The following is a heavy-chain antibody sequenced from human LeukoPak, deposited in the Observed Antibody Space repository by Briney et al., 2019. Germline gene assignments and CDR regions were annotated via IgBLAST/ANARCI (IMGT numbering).Heavy chain of an antibody. CDR2: IYPGDSDT. J-gene: IGHJ4*02. V-gene: IGHV5-51*01. Sequence: WESLKIYCKGSGYSFTSYWIGLVRQMPGKGLEWMGIIYPGDSDTKYSPSFQGQVTTSADNAISTAYLQWSSLKASDTAMYYCARHREEAYYYDSSGYPDYWGQGTLVTVSS. CDR3: ARHREEAYYYDSSGYPDY. CDR1: GYSFTSYW. D-gene: IGHD3-22*01.